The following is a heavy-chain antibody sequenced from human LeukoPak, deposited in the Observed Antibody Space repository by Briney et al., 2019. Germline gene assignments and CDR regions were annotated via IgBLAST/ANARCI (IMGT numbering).Heavy chain of an antibody. J-gene: IGHJ3*02. CDR2: IYYSGST. D-gene: IGHD4-23*01. Sequence: PSETLSLTCTVSGGSISSSSYYWGWIRQPPGKGLEWIGSIYYSGSTNYNPSLKSRVTISVDKSKNQFSLKLSSVTAADTAVYYCARERRWAFDIWGQGTMVTVSS. V-gene: IGHV4-39*07. CDR1: GGSISSSSYY. CDR3: ARERRWAFDI.